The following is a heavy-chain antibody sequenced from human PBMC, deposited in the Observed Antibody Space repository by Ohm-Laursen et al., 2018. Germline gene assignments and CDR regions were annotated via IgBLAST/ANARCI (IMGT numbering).Heavy chain of an antibody. CDR1: GYSISSGYF. V-gene: IGHV4-38-2*01. CDR2: IYHSGST. J-gene: IGHJ4*02. CDR3: ARQSGVAAVLG. D-gene: IGHD6-13*01. Sequence: GTLSLTCAVSGYSISSGYFWGWIRQPPGKGLEWIGTIYHSGSTYYNPSLKSRVTISVDTSKNQFSLKLSSVTAADTAVYYCARQSGVAAVLGWGQGTLVTVSS.